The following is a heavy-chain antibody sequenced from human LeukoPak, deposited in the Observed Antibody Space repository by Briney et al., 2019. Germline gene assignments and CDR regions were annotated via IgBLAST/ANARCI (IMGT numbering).Heavy chain of an antibody. CDR1: GGTFSSYA. D-gene: IGHD6-13*01. CDR2: IIPIFGTA. J-gene: IGHJ4*02. CDR3: VSSYSSTFDY. Sequence: SVKVSCKASGGTFSSYAISWVRQAPGQGLEWMGGIIPIFGTANYAQKFQGRVTITTDESTSTAYMELSSLRSEDTAVYYCVSSYSSTFDYWGQGTLVTVSS. V-gene: IGHV1-69*05.